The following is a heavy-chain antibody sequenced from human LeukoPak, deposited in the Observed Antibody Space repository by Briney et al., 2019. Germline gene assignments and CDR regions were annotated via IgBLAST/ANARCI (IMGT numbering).Heavy chain of an antibody. CDR2: IYHSGST. Sequence: SETLSLTCAVSGYSISSGYYWGWIRQPPGKGLEWIGSIYHSGSTYYNPSLKSRVTISVDTSKNQFSLKLSSVTAAGTAVYYCARGLSTFRFDPWGQGTLVTVSS. CDR1: GYSISSGYY. V-gene: IGHV4-38-2*01. D-gene: IGHD2/OR15-2a*01. CDR3: ARGLSTFRFDP. J-gene: IGHJ5*02.